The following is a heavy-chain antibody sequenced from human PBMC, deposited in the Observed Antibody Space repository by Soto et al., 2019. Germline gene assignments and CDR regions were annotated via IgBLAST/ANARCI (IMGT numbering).Heavy chain of an antibody. CDR1: GFTVSSNY. CDR2: IYSGGST. Sequence: GGSLRLSCAASGFTVSSNYMSWVRQAPGKGLEWVSVIYSGGSTYYADSVKGRFTISRDNSKNTLYLQMNSLRAEDTAVYYCARDLVWGVTNFDYWGQGTLVTVSS. V-gene: IGHV3-66*01. J-gene: IGHJ4*02. D-gene: IGHD3-10*01. CDR3: ARDLVWGVTNFDY.